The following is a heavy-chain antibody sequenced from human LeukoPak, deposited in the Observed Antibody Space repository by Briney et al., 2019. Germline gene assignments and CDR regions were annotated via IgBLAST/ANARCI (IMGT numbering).Heavy chain of an antibody. J-gene: IGHJ4*02. CDR2: ISLAGQT. CDR3: SRESGPFCPFGY. Sequence: SGTLSLTCGVSGGSISGTNWWSWVRQPPGQGLEWTGEISLAGQTNYNPSLNGRVTMSLDKSSNQLSLLVQSVTAADTATYFCSRESGPFCPFGYWGQGTLVIVSS. D-gene: IGHD1-26*01. CDR1: GGSISGTNW. V-gene: IGHV4-4*02.